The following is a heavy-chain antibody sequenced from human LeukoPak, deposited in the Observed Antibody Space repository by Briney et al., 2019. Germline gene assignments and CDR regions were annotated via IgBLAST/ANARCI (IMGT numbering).Heavy chain of an antibody. CDR1: GFTVSSNY. J-gene: IGHJ4*02. D-gene: IGHD1-26*01. Sequence: GGSLRLSCAASGFTVSSNYVSWVRQPPGKGLEWVSAIYSGGSTYYADSVKGRFTISRDNSKNTLYLQMNSLRAEDTAVYYCARIVGATTIDYWGQGTLVTVSS. CDR3: ARIVGATTIDY. CDR2: IYSGGST. V-gene: IGHV3-53*01.